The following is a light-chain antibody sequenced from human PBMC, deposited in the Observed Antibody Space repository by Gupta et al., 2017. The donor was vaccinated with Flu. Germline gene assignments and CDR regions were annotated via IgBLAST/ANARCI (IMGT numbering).Light chain of an antibody. CDR1: QSVSSK. CDR2: GAS. J-gene: IGKJ4*01. V-gene: IGKV3-15*01. CDR3: LQDNNWPLT. Sequence: EILMTQSPATLSVSPGERATLSCRASQSVSSKLAWYEQKPGQPPRLLIYGASTRATGIPTRFSGSGSGTEFTLTISSLQSEDFAVYYCLQDNNWPLTFGGGTKVEIK.